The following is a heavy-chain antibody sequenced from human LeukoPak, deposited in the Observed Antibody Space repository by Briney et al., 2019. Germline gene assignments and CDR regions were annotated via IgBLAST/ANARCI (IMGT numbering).Heavy chain of an antibody. CDR3: ARGPTVAVTKEGWFDP. D-gene: IGHD4-17*01. CDR2: ISSSSSYI. CDR1: GFTFSSYS. V-gene: IGHV3-21*01. J-gene: IGHJ5*02. Sequence: PGGSLRLSCAASGFTFSSYSMNWVRQAPGKGLEWVSSISSSSSYIYYADSVKGRFTISRDNAKNSLYLQMNSLRAEDTAVYYCARGPTVAVTKEGWFDPWGQGTLVTVSS.